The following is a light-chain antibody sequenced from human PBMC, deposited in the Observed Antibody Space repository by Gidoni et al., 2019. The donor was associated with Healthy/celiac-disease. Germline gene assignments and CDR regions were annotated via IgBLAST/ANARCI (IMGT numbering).Light chain of an antibody. CDR1: QSFSSSY. CDR2: GAS. CDR3: QQYGSSPET. J-gene: IGKJ1*01. V-gene: IGKV3-20*01. Sequence: EIVLTQSPGTLSLSPGERATLSCRASQSFSSSYLAWYQQKPGQAPRLLLYGASSRATGIPDRFSGSGSGTDFTLTISRLEPEDFAVYYCQQYGSSPETFGQGTKVEIK.